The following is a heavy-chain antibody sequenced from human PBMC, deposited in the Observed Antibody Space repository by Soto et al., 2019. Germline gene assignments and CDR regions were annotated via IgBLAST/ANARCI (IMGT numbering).Heavy chain of an antibody. J-gene: IGHJ6*02. V-gene: IGHV3-30-3*01. Sequence: QVQLVESGGGVVQPGRSLRLSCAASGFTFSSYAMHWVRQAPGKGLEWVAVISYDGSNKYYADSVKGRFTISRDNSKNTLYLQMNSLRAEDTAVYYCARDPVSSVVYYYGMDVWGQGTTVTVSS. CDR2: ISYDGSNK. CDR1: GFTFSSYA. D-gene: IGHD3-22*01. CDR3: ARDPVSSVVYYYGMDV.